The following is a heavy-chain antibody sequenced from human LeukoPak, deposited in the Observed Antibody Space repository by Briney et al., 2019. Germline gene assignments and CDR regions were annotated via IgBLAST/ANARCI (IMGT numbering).Heavy chain of an antibody. V-gene: IGHV3-21*01. CDR2: IRSYSSYR. CDR1: GFTFDTYN. Sequence: TGGSLRLSCAASGFTFDTYNFNWVRQAPGKWLEWVATIRSYSSYRHYGDSVKGRFTISRDDAERSVYLQMDNVRVEDTAVYFCTRYSEVYYYVDVWGTGTTVTVSS. D-gene: IGHD2-21*01. CDR3: TRYSEVYYYVDV. J-gene: IGHJ6*03.